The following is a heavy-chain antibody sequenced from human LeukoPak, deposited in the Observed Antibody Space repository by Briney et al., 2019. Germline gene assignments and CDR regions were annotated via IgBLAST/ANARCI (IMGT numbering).Heavy chain of an antibody. CDR1: GGSISSGSYY. D-gene: IGHD3-22*01. Sequence: SQTLSLTCTVSGGSISSGSYYWSWIRQPAGKGLEWIGRIYTSGTTNYNPSLKSRVTISVDTSKNQFSLKLSSVTAADTAVYYCARDPWSYYDSGGYFQTWGQGTLVTVSS. J-gene: IGHJ4*02. CDR2: IYTSGTT. CDR3: ARDPWSYYDSGGYFQT. V-gene: IGHV4-61*02.